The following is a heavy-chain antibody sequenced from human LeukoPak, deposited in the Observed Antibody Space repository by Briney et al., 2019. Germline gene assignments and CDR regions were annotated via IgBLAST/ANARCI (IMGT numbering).Heavy chain of an antibody. Sequence: GGSLRLSCAASGFTFSNAWMSWVRQAPGKGLEWVANIKQDGSEKYYVDSVKGRFTISRDNAKNSLYLQMNSLRAEDTAVYYCARFTITMTVVVPNFEYWGQGTLVTVSS. CDR2: IKQDGSEK. D-gene: IGHD3-22*01. V-gene: IGHV3-7*01. CDR1: GFTFSNAW. CDR3: ARFTITMTVVVPNFEY. J-gene: IGHJ4*02.